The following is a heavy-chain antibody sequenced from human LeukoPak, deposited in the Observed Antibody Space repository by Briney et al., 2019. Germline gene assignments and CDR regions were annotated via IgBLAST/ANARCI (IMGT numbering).Heavy chain of an antibody. Sequence: SETLSLTCAVSGYSISSGYYWGWIRQPPGKGLEWIGSIYHSGSTYYNPSLKSRVTISVDTSKNQFSLKLSSVTAADTAVYYCARPDVYCSGTSCLDAFDIWGQGTMVTVSS. CDR3: ARPDVYCSGTSCLDAFDI. D-gene: IGHD2-2*01. V-gene: IGHV4-38-2*01. CDR2: IYHSGST. J-gene: IGHJ3*02. CDR1: GYSISSGYY.